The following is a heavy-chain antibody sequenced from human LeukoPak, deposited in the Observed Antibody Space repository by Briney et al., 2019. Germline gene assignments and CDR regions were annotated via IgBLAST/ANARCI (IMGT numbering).Heavy chain of an antibody. Sequence: GGSLRLSCVGSGFTFSTYNMHWVRQAPGKGLEWVAVIWYGGSNKYYADSVRGRFTISRDNSKNTLYLQMNSLRAEDTAVYYCARFLGGTFDPWGQGTLVTVSS. V-gene: IGHV3-33*08. CDR3: ARFLGGTFDP. CDR1: GFTFSTYN. CDR2: IWYGGSNK. J-gene: IGHJ5*02. D-gene: IGHD3-10*01.